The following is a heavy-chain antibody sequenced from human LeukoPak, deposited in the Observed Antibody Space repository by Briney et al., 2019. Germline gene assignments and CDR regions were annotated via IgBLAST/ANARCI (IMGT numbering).Heavy chain of an antibody. V-gene: IGHV1-46*01. CDR2: INPDGGNT. D-gene: IGHD5-24*01. J-gene: IGHJ3*01. CDR3: ARIRDGYNDAYDL. Sequence: ASVKVSCKASGYTFTNSYIHWVRQAPGQVLEWMGLINPDGGNTNYAQNFQGRVTLTRDTSTSTVYMELSSLRSEDTAIYYCARIRDGYNDAYDLWGQGTVDTVPS. CDR1: GYTFTNSY.